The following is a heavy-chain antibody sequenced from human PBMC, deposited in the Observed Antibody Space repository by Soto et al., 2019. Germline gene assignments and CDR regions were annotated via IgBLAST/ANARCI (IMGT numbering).Heavy chain of an antibody. V-gene: IGHV4-31*03. J-gene: IGHJ2*01. CDR2: IYYSGST. D-gene: IGHD3-9*01. Sequence: QVQLQESGPGLVKPSQTLSLTCTVSGGSISSGGYYWSWIRQHPGKGLEWIGYIYYSGSTYYNPSLKSRVTISVDTSKNQFSLKLSSVTAADTAGYYCARGRGYILTGFGGYFDLWGRGTLVTVSS. CDR3: ARGRGYILTGFGGYFDL. CDR1: GGSISSGGYY.